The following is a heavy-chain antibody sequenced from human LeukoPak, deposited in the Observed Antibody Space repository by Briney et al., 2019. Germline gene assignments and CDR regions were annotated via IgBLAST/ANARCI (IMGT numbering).Heavy chain of an antibody. CDR3: AELGITMIGGV. V-gene: IGHV3-23*01. D-gene: IGHD3-10*02. J-gene: IGHJ6*04. CDR1: GFTFSSYA. Sequence: GGSLRLTCVASGFTFSSYAMCWVRQAPVKGLEWVSAISNSGGSTYYTGSVKGRFTISRDNSKNTVYLQMNSLRAEGTAVYYCAELGITMIGGVWGKGTTVTISS. CDR2: ISNSGGST.